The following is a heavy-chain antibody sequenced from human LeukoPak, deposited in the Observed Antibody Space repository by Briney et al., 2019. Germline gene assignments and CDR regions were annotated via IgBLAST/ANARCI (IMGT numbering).Heavy chain of an antibody. J-gene: IGHJ4*02. V-gene: IGHV3-23*01. CDR2: ISGSGGST. CDR1: GFTFSSYA. D-gene: IGHD4-11*01. Sequence: GGSLRLSCAASGFTFSSYAINWVRQAPGKGLEWVSGISGSGGSTYYADSVKGRFTISRDNSKNTLYMQMNSLRAEDTAVYYCARDISSNSGLLGYWGQGTLVTVSS. CDR3: ARDISSNSGLLGY.